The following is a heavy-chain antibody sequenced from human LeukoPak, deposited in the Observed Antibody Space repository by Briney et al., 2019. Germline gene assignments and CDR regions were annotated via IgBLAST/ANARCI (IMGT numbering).Heavy chain of an antibody. CDR3: ARLSTAADAFDI. V-gene: IGHV3-53*01. CDR1: GFTVSTNY. D-gene: IGHD5/OR15-5a*01. Sequence: PGGSLRLSCAASGFTVSTNYMSWVRQAPGKGLEWVSVIYSGGSTYYADSVKGRFTISGDNSKNTLYLQMNSLRAEDTAVYYCARLSTAADAFDIWGQGTMVTVSS. J-gene: IGHJ3*02. CDR2: IYSGGST.